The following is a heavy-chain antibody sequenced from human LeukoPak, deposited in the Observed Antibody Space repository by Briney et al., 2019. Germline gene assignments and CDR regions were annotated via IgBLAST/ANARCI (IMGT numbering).Heavy chain of an antibody. D-gene: IGHD3-22*01. CDR3: ARCSSGYYGTLFDY. CDR1: RGSISSGGYS. V-gene: IGHV4-30-2*01. Sequence: PSQTLSLTCAVSRGSISSGGYSWRWIRHPPGKGLEWIGYIYHSGSTYYNPSLKSRVTISVDRSKNQFSLKLSSVTAADTAVYYCARCSSGYYGTLFDYWGQGTLVTVSS. CDR2: IYHSGST. J-gene: IGHJ4*02.